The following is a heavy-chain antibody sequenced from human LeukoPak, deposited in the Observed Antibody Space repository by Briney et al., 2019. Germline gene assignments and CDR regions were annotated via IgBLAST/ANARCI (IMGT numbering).Heavy chain of an antibody. D-gene: IGHD3-10*01. J-gene: IGHJ4*02. CDR2: IYSGGST. Sequence: GGSLRLSCAASGFTVSSNYMSWVRQAPGKGLEWVSVIYSGGSTYYADSVKGRFTISRDNSKNTLYLQMNSLRAEDTAVYYCARSPPLRITMVRGVITHFDYWGQGTLVTVSS. V-gene: IGHV3-66*01. CDR1: GFTVSSNY. CDR3: ARSPPLRITMVRGVITHFDY.